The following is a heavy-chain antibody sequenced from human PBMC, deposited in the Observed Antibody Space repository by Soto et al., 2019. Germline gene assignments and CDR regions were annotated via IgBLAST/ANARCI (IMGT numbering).Heavy chain of an antibody. J-gene: IGHJ3*02. V-gene: IGHV4-59*01. CDR3: ARDGAVRPSAFDI. CDR2: IYYSGST. D-gene: IGHD3-3*01. Sequence: SETLSLTCTVSGGSISSYYWSWIRQPPGKGLEWIGYIYYSGSTNYNPSLKSRVTISVDTSKNQFSLKLSSVTAADTAVYYCARDGAVRPSAFDIWGQGTMVTVSS. CDR1: GGSISSYY.